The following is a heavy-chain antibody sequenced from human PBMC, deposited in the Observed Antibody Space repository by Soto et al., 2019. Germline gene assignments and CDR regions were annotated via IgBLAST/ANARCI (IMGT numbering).Heavy chain of an antibody. CDR3: AREGVGEDFDY. D-gene: IGHD3-16*01. V-gene: IGHV3-21*01. J-gene: IGHJ4*02. CDR2: ISSSSYFM. CDR1: GFTFSTYT. Sequence: EVQLVESGGGLVKPGGSLRLSCAASGFTFSTYTMTWVLQAPGKGLEWVSSISSSSYFMYYADSVKGRFTISRDNAKNSLYLQMNCLRAEDTALYYCAREGVGEDFDYWGQGTLVTVSS.